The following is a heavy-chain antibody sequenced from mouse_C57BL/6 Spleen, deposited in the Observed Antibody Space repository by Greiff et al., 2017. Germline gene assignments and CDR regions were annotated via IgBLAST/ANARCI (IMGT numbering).Heavy chain of an antibody. D-gene: IGHD1-1*01. CDR2: IYPGDGDT. Sequence: VQLQQSGPELVKPGASVKISCKASGYAFSSSWMNWVKQRPGKGLEWIGRIYPGDGDTNYNGKFKGKATLTADKSSSTAYMQLSSLTSEDSAVYFCANLITTGAFYFDDWGQGTTLTVSA. J-gene: IGHJ2*01. CDR3: ANLITTGAFYFDD. CDR1: GYAFSSSW. V-gene: IGHV1-82*01.